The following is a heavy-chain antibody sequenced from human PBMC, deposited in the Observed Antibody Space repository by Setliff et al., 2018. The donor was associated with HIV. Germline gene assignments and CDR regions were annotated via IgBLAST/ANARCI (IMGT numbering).Heavy chain of an antibody. CDR1: GFTFSDYG. J-gene: IGHJ4*01. CDR2: ISYDGSYK. CDR3: VRDLTTIVTRKVFDI. V-gene: IGHV3-30*19. D-gene: IGHD4-4*01. Sequence: GGSLRLSCAASGFTFSDYGFHWVRQAPGKGLEWVAVISYDGSYKYYADSVKGRFTISRDNSKNTLYVQMNSLRADDTAVYYCVRDLTTIVTRKVFDIWGQGTLVTVSS.